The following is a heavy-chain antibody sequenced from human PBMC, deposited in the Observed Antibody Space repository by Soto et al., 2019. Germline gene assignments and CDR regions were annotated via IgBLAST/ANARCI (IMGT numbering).Heavy chain of an antibody. J-gene: IGHJ5*02. CDR3: ARGQRFSDWFDP. D-gene: IGHD3-3*01. Sequence: SETLSLTCSVSGGTISGYYWTWIRQPAGKGLEWIGRIYSSGNTRYNPSLQSRVTMSLDTSNNQFSLRLTSVTAADTAVYYCARGQRFSDWFDPWSQGTLVTVSS. CDR1: GGTISGYY. V-gene: IGHV4-4*07. CDR2: IYSSGNT.